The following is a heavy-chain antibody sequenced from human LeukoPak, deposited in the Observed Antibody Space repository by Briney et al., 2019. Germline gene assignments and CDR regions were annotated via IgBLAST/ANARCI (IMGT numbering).Heavy chain of an antibody. CDR3: AREERWLQSLDY. CDR1: GYTFTSYY. D-gene: IGHD5-24*01. J-gene: IGHJ4*02. V-gene: IGHV1-46*01. CDR2: INPNGGYT. Sequence: ASVEVSCKASGYTFTSYYMHWVRQAPGQGPEWMGIINPNGGYTKYAQTFQGRVTMTGDTSTSTLYLELSSLRSEDTAVYYCAREERWLQSLDYWGQGSLVTVSS.